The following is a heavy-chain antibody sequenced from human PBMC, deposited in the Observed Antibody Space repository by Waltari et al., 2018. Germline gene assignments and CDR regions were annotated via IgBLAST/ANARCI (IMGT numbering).Heavy chain of an antibody. CDR3: ARGGAPDGWFDP. CDR1: GGPISISIHY. Sequence: QLQLQESGPGAVKPSETLSLTCTVSGGPISISIHYWDWIRQPPGKGLEWIGSIYYNGRTYYNSSLKTRVSMSVDTSRNQFSLNLNSVTAADTAVYYCARGGAPDGWFDPWGQGTLVNVSS. CDR2: IYYNGRT. J-gene: IGHJ5*02. V-gene: IGHV4-39*07.